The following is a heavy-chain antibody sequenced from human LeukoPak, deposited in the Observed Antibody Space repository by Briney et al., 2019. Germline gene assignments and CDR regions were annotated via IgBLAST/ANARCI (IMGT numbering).Heavy chain of an antibody. CDR2: FYYSGST. CDR3: ARHERSSITMVRGVKPKKWFDP. Sequence: ETLSLTCTVSGGSISSSSYYWGWIRQPPGKGLEWIGSFYYSGSTYYNPSLKSRVTISVDTSKNRFSLKLSSVTAADTAVYYCARHERSSITMVRGVKPKKWFDPWGQGTLVTVSS. CDR1: GGSISSSSYY. D-gene: IGHD3-10*01. J-gene: IGHJ5*02. V-gene: IGHV4-39*01.